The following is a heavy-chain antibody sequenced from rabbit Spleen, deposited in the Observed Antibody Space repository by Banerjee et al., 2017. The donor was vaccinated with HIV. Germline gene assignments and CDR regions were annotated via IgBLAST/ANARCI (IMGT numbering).Heavy chain of an antibody. CDR3: ARDLTGVIGWNFGL. V-gene: IGHV1S40*01. D-gene: IGHD4-1*01. CDR2: INAINGNA. CDR1: GVSFSSGYD. Sequence: QQLVESGGGLVKPGASLTLTCKASGVSFSSGYDMCWVRQAPGKGLEWIACINAINGNAVYANWAKRRFTISKTSSTTVSLQVTSLTGADTATYFCARDLTGVIGWNFGLWGQGTLVTVS. J-gene: IGHJ4*01.